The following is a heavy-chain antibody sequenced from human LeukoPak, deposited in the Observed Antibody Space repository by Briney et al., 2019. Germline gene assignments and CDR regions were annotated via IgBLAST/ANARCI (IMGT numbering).Heavy chain of an antibody. CDR2: IYTSGST. V-gene: IGHV4-61*02. Sequence: PSQTLSLTCTVSGGSISSGSYYWSWIRQPAGKGLEWIGRIYTSGSTNYNPPLKSRVTISVDTSKNQFSLKLSSVTAADTAVYYCARGPLTRKYDSSGYSSRFGYYYYYMDVWGKGTTVTVSS. CDR3: ARGPLTRKYDSSGYSSRFGYYYYYMDV. D-gene: IGHD3-22*01. J-gene: IGHJ6*03. CDR1: GGSISSGSYY.